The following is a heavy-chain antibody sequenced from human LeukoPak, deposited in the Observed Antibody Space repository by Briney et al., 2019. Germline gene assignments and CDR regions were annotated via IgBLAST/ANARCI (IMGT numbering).Heavy chain of an antibody. CDR3: AREYGSGSYAY. CDR1: GGSISSGSYY. J-gene: IGHJ4*02. CDR2: IYTSGST. Sequence: SQTLSLTCTVSGGSISSGSYYWSWIRQPAGKGLEWIGRIYTSGSTNYNPSLKSRVTISVDTSKNQFSLKLSSVTAADTAVYYCAREYGSGSYAYWGQGTLVTVSS. D-gene: IGHD3-10*01. V-gene: IGHV4-61*02.